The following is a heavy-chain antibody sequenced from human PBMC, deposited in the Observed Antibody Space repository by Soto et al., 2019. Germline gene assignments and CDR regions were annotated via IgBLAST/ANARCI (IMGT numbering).Heavy chain of an antibody. V-gene: IGHV3-30*18. CDR1: GFTFSSYG. J-gene: IGHJ4*02. D-gene: IGHD3-22*01. Sequence: QVQLVESGGGVVQPGRSLRLSCAASGFTFSSYGMHWVRQAPGKGLEWVAVISYDGSNKYYADSVKGRFTISRDNSKNTLNLQTNSLRAEETAEYYCAKDRHYDDIIGYYRLGDCWGQGTLVTVSS. CDR3: AKDRHYDDIIGYYRLGDC. CDR2: ISYDGSNK.